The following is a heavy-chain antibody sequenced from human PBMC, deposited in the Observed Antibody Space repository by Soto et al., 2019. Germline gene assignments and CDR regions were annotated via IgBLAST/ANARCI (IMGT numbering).Heavy chain of an antibody. CDR2: IIPIFGTA. Sequence: GASVKVSCKASGGTFSSYAISWVRQAPGQGLEWMGGIIPIFGTANYAQKFQGRVTITADESTSTAYMELSSLRSEDTAVYYCARGLMRIVVVPGFWGQGTLVTVSS. CDR1: GGTFSSYA. V-gene: IGHV1-69*13. CDR3: ARGLMRIVVVPGF. J-gene: IGHJ4*02. D-gene: IGHD3-22*01.